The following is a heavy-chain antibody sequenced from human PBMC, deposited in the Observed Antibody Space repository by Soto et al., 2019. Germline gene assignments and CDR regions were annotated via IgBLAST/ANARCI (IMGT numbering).Heavy chain of an antibody. Sequence: SETLSLTCAVYGGSFSGYYWSWIRQPPGRGLEWIGEINHSGSTNYNPSLKSRVTISVDTSKNQFSLKLSSVTAADTAVYYCARGVSMGAYYYYYGMDVWGQGTTVTVSS. CDR2: INHSGST. V-gene: IGHV4-34*01. CDR3: ARGVSMGAYYYYYGMDV. D-gene: IGHD3-16*01. CDR1: GGSFSGYY. J-gene: IGHJ6*02.